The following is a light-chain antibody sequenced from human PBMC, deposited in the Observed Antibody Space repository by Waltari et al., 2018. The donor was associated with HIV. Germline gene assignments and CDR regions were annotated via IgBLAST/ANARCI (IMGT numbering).Light chain of an antibody. CDR3: TSYTSGSVL. J-gene: IGLJ2*01. CDR1: TVDVGAFTF. CDR2: EVP. V-gene: IGLV2-14*01. Sequence: QSALTQPASVSGSPGQSITISCTGITVDVGAFTFVSWYQHHPGNPPKLIIYEVPNRPAGVSDRFAGSKSGNAASLTISGLQTADEADYYCTSYTSGSVLFGGGTNLTVL.